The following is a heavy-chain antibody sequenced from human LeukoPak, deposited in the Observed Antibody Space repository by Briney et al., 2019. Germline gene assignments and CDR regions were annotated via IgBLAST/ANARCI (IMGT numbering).Heavy chain of an antibody. J-gene: IGHJ4*02. CDR2: INHSGST. D-gene: IGHD4/OR15-4a*01. CDR1: GGSFGGYY. V-gene: IGHV4-34*01. CDR3: ASEYGSNDY. Sequence: SETLSLTCAVYGGSFGGYYWSWIRQPPGKGLEWIGEINHSGSTNYNPSLKSRVTISVDTSKNQFSLKLSSVTAADTAVYYCASEYGSNDYWGQGTLVTVSS.